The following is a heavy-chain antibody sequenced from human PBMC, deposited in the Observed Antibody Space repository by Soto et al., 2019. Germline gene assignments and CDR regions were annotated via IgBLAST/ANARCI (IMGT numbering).Heavy chain of an antibody. CDR2: IIPIFGTA. CDR1: GGTFSSYA. Sequence: GASVKVSCKASGGTFSSYAISWVRQAPGQGLEWMGGIIPIFGTANYAQKFQGRVTITADESTSTAYMELSSLRSEDTAVYYCAVVRGGWDYYYGMDVWGQGTTVTVSS. CDR3: AVVRGGWDYYYGMDV. J-gene: IGHJ6*02. V-gene: IGHV1-69*13. D-gene: IGHD3-10*01.